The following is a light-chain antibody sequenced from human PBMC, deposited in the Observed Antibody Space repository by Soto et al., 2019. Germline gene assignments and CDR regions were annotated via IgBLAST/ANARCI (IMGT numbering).Light chain of an antibody. V-gene: IGKV3-11*01. CDR2: DTS. Sequence: EIVLTQSPATLSLSPGERATLSCRASQSISNDFAWFQQKPGQAPRLLIYDTSNRASGIPARFSGSGSGTDFTLTISSLEPEDFATYYCQQHSNWPPITFGQGTRLEIQ. J-gene: IGKJ5*01. CDR1: QSISND. CDR3: QQHSNWPPIT.